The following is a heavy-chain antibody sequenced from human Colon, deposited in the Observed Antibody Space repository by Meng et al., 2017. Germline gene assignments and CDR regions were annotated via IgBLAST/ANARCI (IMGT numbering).Heavy chain of an antibody. V-gene: IGHV7-4-1*02. D-gene: IGHD2/OR15-2a*01. Sequence: ASVKVSCKASGYTFTTYAMNWVRQAPGQGLEWMGWINTNTGNPTYAQGFTGRFVFSLDTSVSTAFLQISSLKAEDTAVYYCARDETRLPSNTYYYTPDAFDIWGLGTMVTFSS. CDR2: INTNTGNP. CDR1: GYTFTTYA. J-gene: IGHJ3*02. CDR3: ARDETRLPSNTYYYTPDAFDI.